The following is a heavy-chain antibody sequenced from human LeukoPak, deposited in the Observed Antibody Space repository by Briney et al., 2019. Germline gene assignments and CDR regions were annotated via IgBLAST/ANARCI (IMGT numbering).Heavy chain of an antibody. CDR2: ISAYNGNT. V-gene: IGHV1-18*01. CDR1: GYTFTSYG. Sequence: GASVKVSCKASGYTFTSYGISWVRQAPGQGLEWMGWISAYNGNTNYAQKLQGRVTMTTDTSTSTAYMELRSLRSDDTAVYYCAREANKLLWFGELFVRTNSNWFDPWGQGTLVTVSS. D-gene: IGHD3-10*01. J-gene: IGHJ5*02. CDR3: AREANKLLWFGELFVRTNSNWFDP.